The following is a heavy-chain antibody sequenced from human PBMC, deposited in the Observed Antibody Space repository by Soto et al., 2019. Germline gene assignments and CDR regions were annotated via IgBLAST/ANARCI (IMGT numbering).Heavy chain of an antibody. CDR3: ARATGLPIFYSMDV. CDR1: GFTFSTYG. J-gene: IGHJ6*02. V-gene: IGHV3-33*01. CDR2: IWSDGSNK. Sequence: QVQLVESGGGVVQPGRSLRLSCAASGFTFSTYGMHWVRQAPGKGLEWVAVIWSDGSNKYHADSVKGRFTISRDNSKNTLYLQMNSLRVDDTAVYYCARATGLPIFYSMDVWGQGTMVTVSS. D-gene: IGHD3-9*01.